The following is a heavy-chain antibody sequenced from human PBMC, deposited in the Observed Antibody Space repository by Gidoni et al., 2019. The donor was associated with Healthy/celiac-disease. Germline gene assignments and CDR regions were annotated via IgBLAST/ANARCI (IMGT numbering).Heavy chain of an antibody. D-gene: IGHD5-18*01. CDR3: ARVLDTAMAFDY. J-gene: IGHJ4*02. CDR1: GFTFSSYA. CDR2: ISYDGSNK. Sequence: QVQLVESGGGVVQPGRSLRLSCAASGFTFSSYAMHWVRQAPGKGLGWVAVISYDGSNKYYADSVKGRFTISRDNSKNTLYLQMNSLRAEDTAVYYCARVLDTAMAFDYWGQGTLVTVSS. V-gene: IGHV3-30-3*01.